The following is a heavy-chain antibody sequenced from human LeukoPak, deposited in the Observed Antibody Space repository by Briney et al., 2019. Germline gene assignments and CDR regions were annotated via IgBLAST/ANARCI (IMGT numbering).Heavy chain of an antibody. V-gene: IGHV1-3*04. CDR1: GYTFINSA. J-gene: IGHJ5*02. CDR2: INTGNGNT. Sequence: RGASVKVSCKTSGYTFINSAMHWVRQAPGQGLEWMAWINTGNGNTKYSQKFQGRATITRDTSASTAYMELSSLTSEATAVYYCARGPTGYANWFDPWGQGTLVTVSS. D-gene: IGHD5-12*01. CDR3: ARGPTGYANWFDP.